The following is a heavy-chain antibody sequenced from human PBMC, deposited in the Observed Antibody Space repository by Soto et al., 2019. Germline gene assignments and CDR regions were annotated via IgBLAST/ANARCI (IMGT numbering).Heavy chain of an antibody. CDR3: AKSGSSGWYGWFDP. Sequence: GPTLVNAKQTLRQTCLFCGFSLRTSGVGVGWIRQPPGKALEWLGFIYWNDDKRYSPSLKSRLTITKDTSKNQVVLTMTNMEPVDTATYYCAKSGSSGWYGWFDPWGQGTLVTSPQ. CDR1: GFSLRTSGVG. D-gene: IGHD6-19*01. J-gene: IGHJ5*02. V-gene: IGHV2-5*01. CDR2: IYWNDDK.